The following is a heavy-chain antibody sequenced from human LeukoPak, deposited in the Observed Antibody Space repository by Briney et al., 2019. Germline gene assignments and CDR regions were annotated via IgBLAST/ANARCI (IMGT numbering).Heavy chain of an antibody. CDR1: GFTFSGFT. V-gene: IGHV3-73*01. Sequence: GGSLKLSCGTSGFTFSGFTMHWVRQASGKGLEWVGRIRSKTDNYATSYAASVKGRFTISRDDPKNTAHLQMNSLKIEDTAVYFCAGHGTFTNYYYTMDVWGQGTTVTVSS. CDR3: AGHGTFTNYYYTMDV. CDR2: IRSKTDNYAT. D-gene: IGHD2-8*01. J-gene: IGHJ6*02.